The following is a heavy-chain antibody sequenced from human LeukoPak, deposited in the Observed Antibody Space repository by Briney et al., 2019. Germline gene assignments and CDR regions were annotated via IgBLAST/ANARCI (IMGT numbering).Heavy chain of an antibody. CDR3: ARDLNWDTY. CDR2: ISYDGSNK. Sequence: GGSLRLSCAASGFTFSNYAIHWVRRPPGKGLVWVAVISYDGSNKFYADSVKGRFTITRDNAKNSLYLQMNSLRADDTAVYYCARDLNWDTYGGQGSLLSVSS. J-gene: IGHJ4*02. V-gene: IGHV3-30*04. D-gene: IGHD7-27*01. CDR1: GFTFSNYA.